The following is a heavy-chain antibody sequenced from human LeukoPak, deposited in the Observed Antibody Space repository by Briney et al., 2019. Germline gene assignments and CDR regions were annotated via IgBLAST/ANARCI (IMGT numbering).Heavy chain of an antibody. D-gene: IGHD2-2*01. V-gene: IGHV3-23*01. J-gene: IGHJ4*02. CDR3: AKDSTRSSNCYYDY. CDR2: ISGSGGST. Sequence: GGSLRLSCAASGFTFSSYAMRWVRQAPGKGLELGSAISGSGGSTYYADSVKGRFTISRDNSKNTLYVQMNSLRAEDTAVYYCAKDSTRSSNCYYDYWGQGTLVTVSS. CDR1: GFTFSSYA.